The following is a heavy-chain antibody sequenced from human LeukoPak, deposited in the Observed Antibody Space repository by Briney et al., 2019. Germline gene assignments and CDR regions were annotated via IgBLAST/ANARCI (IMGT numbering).Heavy chain of an antibody. D-gene: IGHD2-15*01. CDR1: GYTFTNYH. V-gene: IGHV1-46*01. CDR2: INPSGGST. Sequence: GASVKVSCKASGYTFTNYHMHWVRQAPGQGLEWMGIINPSGGSTNYAQKFQGRVTMTRDMSTSTVYMELSSLRSEDTAVYYCARVGSCSGGSCYLDAFDIWGQGTMVTVSS. J-gene: IGHJ3*02. CDR3: ARVGSCSGGSCYLDAFDI.